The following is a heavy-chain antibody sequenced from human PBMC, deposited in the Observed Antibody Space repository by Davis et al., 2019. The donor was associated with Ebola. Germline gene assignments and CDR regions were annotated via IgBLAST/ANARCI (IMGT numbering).Heavy chain of an antibody. V-gene: IGHV1-46*01. J-gene: IGHJ4*02. CDR2: INPSGDGT. D-gene: IGHD4-17*01. Sequence: ASVKVSCKASGYTFTAYYIHWVRQAPGQGLEWMGIINPSGDGTSYAQKFQGRVTMTSNTATTTAYMELSSLTSEDTAVYYCARVGPTVTTFDYWGQGTLVTVSS. CDR3: ARVGPTVTTFDY. CDR1: GYTFTAYY.